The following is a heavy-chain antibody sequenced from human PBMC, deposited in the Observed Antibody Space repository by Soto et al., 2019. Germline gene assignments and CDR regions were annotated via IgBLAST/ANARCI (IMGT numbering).Heavy chain of an antibody. Sequence: PGGSLRLSCTASGFTFGDYAMSWFRQAPGKGLEWVGFIRSKAYGGTTEYAASVKGRFTISRDDSKSIAYLQMNSLKTEDTAVYYCTRGPRYYDFWSGYDAFDIWGQGTMVTVSS. J-gene: IGHJ3*02. CDR2: IRSKAYGGTT. CDR1: GFTFGDYA. CDR3: TRGPRYYDFWSGYDAFDI. V-gene: IGHV3-49*03. D-gene: IGHD3-3*01.